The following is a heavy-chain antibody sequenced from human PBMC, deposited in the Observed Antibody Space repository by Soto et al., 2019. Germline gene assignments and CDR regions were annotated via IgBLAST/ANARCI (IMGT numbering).Heavy chain of an antibody. D-gene: IGHD1-26*01. CDR3: ARLIVGATRPAYFDY. Sequence: QLQLQESRPGLVKPSETLSLTCTVSGGSISSSSYYWGWFRQPPGKGLEWIGSIYYRGSTYYNPSPKSQVPISVDTSKNHFALKLSSVTAADTAVYYCARLIVGATRPAYFDYWGQGTLVTVSS. V-gene: IGHV4-39*01. CDR2: IYYRGST. CDR1: GGSISSSSYY. J-gene: IGHJ4*02.